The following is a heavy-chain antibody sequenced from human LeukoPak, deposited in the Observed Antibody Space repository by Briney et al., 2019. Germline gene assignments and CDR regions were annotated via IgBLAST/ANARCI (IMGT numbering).Heavy chain of an antibody. V-gene: IGHV4-61*01. Sequence: PSETLSLTCTVSGGSISSSSYYWSWIRQPPGKGLGWIGYIDYSGSTNYNPSLKSRVTISVDTSKNQFSLKLSSVTAADTAVYYCARVGDGYNLPYGMDVWGQGTTVTVSS. CDR3: ARVGDGYNLPYGMDV. CDR1: GGSISSSSYY. J-gene: IGHJ6*02. D-gene: IGHD5-24*01. CDR2: IDYSGST.